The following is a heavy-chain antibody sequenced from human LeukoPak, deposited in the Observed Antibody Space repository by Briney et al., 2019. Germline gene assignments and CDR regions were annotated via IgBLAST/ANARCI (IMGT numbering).Heavy chain of an antibody. Sequence: SETLSLTCTVSGGSINTFYWSWIRQPPGKGLEWIGYISYSGNTNYNPSLKSRVTISLDTSKAQFSLKLRSVTAADTAVYYCAKIGDAGLGSRDYWGQGTLVTISS. V-gene: IGHV4-59*08. CDR1: GGSINTFY. J-gene: IGHJ4*02. D-gene: IGHD3-10*01. CDR3: AKIGDAGLGSRDY. CDR2: ISYSGNT.